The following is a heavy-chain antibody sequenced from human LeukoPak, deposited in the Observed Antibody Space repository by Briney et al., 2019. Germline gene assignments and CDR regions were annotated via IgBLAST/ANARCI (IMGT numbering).Heavy chain of an antibody. CDR3: ARVGIPYYMDV. CDR1: GGSISSSSYY. CDR2: IYYSGST. J-gene: IGHJ6*03. V-gene: IGHV4-39*07. Sequence: SETLSLTCTVSGGSISSSSYYWGWIRQPPGKGLEWLGSIYYSGSTYYNPSLKSRVTISVDTSKNQFSLKLSSVTAADTAVYYCARVGIPYYMDVWGKGTTVTVSS.